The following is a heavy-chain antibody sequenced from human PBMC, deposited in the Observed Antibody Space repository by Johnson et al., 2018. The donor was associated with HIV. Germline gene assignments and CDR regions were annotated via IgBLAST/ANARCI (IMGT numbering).Heavy chain of an antibody. CDR1: GFTFSSYW. V-gene: IGHV3-30*02. Sequence: QVQLVESGGGLVQPGGSLRLSCAASGFTFSSYWMSWVRQAPGKGLEWVAFVRSDGSNEYYEDSVEGRSTISRDNSRNTLSLELSNLRSDDTAVYYCAKAQRNYRGALDVWGQGTLVTVSS. J-gene: IGHJ3*01. D-gene: IGHD1-7*01. CDR3: AKAQRNYRGALDV. CDR2: VRSDGSNE.